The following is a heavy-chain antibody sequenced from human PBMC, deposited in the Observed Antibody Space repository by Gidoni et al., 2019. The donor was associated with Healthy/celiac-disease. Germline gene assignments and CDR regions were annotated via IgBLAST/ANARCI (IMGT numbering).Heavy chain of an antibody. CDR3: SRVGWELLSRRGMDV. CDR2: IIPIFGTA. V-gene: IGHV1-69*01. J-gene: IGHJ6*02. CDR1: GGTFSSYA. Sequence: QVELLQSWAEVKKPGSSVHASCNASGGTFSSYATSWVRQAPGQGLEWGGGIIPIFGTANYAQKFQGRVTITADESTITAYMELSSLRSEDTAVYYCSRVGWELLSRRGMDVWGQGTTVTVSS. D-gene: IGHD1-26*01.